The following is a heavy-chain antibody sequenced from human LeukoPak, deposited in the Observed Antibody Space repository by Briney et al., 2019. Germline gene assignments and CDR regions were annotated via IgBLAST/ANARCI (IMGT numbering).Heavy chain of an antibody. V-gene: IGHV4-30-2*03. CDR1: GGSISSGGYS. D-gene: IGHD6-13*01. J-gene: IGHJ4*02. Sequence: PSQTLSLTCAVSGGSISSGGYSWSWIRQPPGKGLEWIGYIYYSGSTYYNPSLKSRVTISVDTSKNQFSLKLSSVTAADTAVFYCVRGSGSWPPDYWGQGTLVTVSS. CDR2: IYYSGST. CDR3: VRGSGSWPPDY.